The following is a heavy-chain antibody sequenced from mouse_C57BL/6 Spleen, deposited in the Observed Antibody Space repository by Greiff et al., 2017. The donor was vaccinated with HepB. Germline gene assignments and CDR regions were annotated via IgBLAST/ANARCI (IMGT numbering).Heavy chain of an antibody. CDR2: IYPGDGDT. V-gene: IGHV1-82*01. D-gene: IGHD4-1*01. Sequence: QVQLQQSGPELVKPGASVKISCKASGYAFSSSWMNWVKQRPGKGLEWIGRIYPGDGDTNYNGKFKGKATLTADKSSSTAYMHLSSLTSEDSAVYFCARKLGRVDYFDYWGQGTTLTVSS. J-gene: IGHJ2*01. CDR1: GYAFSSSW. CDR3: ARKLGRVDYFDY.